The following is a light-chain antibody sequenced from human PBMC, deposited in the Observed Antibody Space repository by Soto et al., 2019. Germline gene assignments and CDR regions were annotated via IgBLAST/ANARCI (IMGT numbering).Light chain of an antibody. Sequence: DIQMTQSPSTLSASVGARVTITCRASQSISSWLAGYQQKPGKAPKLLIYKASSLESGVPSRFSGSGSGTEFTLTISSLQPDDFATYYCQQYNSYSPTFGQGTKVEIK. CDR2: KAS. J-gene: IGKJ1*01. CDR3: QQYNSYSPT. CDR1: QSISSW. V-gene: IGKV1-5*03.